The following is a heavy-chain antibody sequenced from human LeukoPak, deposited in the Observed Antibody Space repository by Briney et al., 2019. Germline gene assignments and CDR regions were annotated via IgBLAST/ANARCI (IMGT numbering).Heavy chain of an antibody. D-gene: IGHD1-1*01. CDR2: IYYSGST. Sequence: SETLSLTCTVSGGSISSSSYYWGWIRQPPGKGLEWIGSIYYSGSTYYNPSLKSRVTVSVDTSKNQFSLKLSSVTAADTAVYYCARLSRQLARPNYFDYWGQGTLVTVSS. V-gene: IGHV4-39*01. CDR1: GGSISSSSYY. J-gene: IGHJ4*02. CDR3: ARLSRQLARPNYFDY.